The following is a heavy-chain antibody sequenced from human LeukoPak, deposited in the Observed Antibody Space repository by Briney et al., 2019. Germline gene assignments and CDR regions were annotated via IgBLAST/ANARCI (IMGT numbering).Heavy chain of an antibody. J-gene: IGHJ4*02. CDR3: GKDEQGFGMQTSH. V-gene: IGHV3-23*01. CDR2: ITGSGGST. CDR1: GFDFSSYA. D-gene: IGHD1-14*01. Sequence: GGSLRLSCAASGFDFSSYAVSWVRQAPGKGLEWVSAITGSGGSTYYADSVRGRFTVSRDNPRNTLYLQMNSLRAEDTAVYYCGKDEQGFGMQTSHWGQGTLVTVSS.